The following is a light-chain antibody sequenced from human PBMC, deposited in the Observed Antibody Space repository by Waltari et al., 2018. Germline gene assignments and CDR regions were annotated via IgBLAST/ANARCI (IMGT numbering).Light chain of an antibody. V-gene: IGKV1-27*01. CDR1: QGISNA. Sequence: IQMTQSPSSLSASVGDRVTITCRASQGISNAWAWFQQKPGKVPKLLIYAASTLQLGVPSRFSGRGSGTDFSLTISSLQPEDVATYYCQKYNTGLTFGGGTKVEIK. J-gene: IGKJ4*01. CDR2: AAS. CDR3: QKYNTGLT.